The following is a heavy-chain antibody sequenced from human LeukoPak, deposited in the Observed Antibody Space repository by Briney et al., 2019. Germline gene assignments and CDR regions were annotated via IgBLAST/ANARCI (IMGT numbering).Heavy chain of an antibody. CDR1: GYTFTSYD. CDR3: ARRTFPVGSSWSYFDY. D-gene: IGHD6-13*01. J-gene: IGHJ4*02. V-gene: IGHV1-8*01. Sequence: ASVKVSCKASGYTFTSYDINWVRQATGQGLEWMGWMNPNSGNTGYAQKFQGRVTMTRNTSISTAYMELSSLRSEDTAVYYCARRTFPVGSSWSYFDYWGQGTLVTVSS. CDR2: MNPNSGNT.